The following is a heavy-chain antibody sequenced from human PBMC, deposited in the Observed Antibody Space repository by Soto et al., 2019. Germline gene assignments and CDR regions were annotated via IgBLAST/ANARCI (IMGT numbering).Heavy chain of an antibody. V-gene: IGHV1-8*01. J-gene: IGHJ6*03. CDR3: ARERGALRYFGGYYYYYMDV. CDR2: MNPNSGNT. D-gene: IGHD3-9*01. CDR1: GYTFTSYD. Sequence: ASVKVSCKASGYTFTSYDINWVRQAPGQGLEWKGRMNPNSGNTGYAQKKQGKSTMTRNTSISTAYMELSSLRSEDTAVHYCARERGALRYFGGYYYYYMDVWGKGTTVTVSS.